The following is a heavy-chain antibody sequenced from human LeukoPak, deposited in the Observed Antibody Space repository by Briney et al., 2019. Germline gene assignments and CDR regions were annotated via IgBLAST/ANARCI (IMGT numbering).Heavy chain of an antibody. CDR1: GFTFSSYA. Sequence: QSGGSLRLSCAASGFTFSSYAMHWVRQAPGKGLEWVAVISYDGSNKYYADSVKGRFTISRDNSKNTLYLQVNSLSAGDTAVYYCAKEGRGGFDIWGQGTMVTVSS. D-gene: IGHD3-16*01. J-gene: IGHJ3*02. CDR3: AKEGRGGFDI. CDR2: ISYDGSNK. V-gene: IGHV3-30-3*01.